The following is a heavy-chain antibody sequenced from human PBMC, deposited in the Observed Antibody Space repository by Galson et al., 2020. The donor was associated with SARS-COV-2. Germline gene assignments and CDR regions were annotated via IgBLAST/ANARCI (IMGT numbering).Heavy chain of an antibody. CDR2: ISSERSNK. V-gene: IGHV3-30*04. J-gene: IGHJ4*02. Sequence: QAGGSLRLSCAASGFTFSSYAMHWVRPAPGKGLEWVGSISSERSNKYSADSVQGRFTISRDNSKNTLYLQMNSLRAEDTAVYYCATDREYNSIWYLSGMDYWGQGTLVTVSS. CDR1: GFTFSSYA. CDR3: ATDREYNSIWYLSGMDY. D-gene: IGHD6-13*01.